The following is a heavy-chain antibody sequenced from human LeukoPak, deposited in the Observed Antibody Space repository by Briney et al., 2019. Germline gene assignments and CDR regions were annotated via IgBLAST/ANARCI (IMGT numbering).Heavy chain of an antibody. D-gene: IGHD5-24*01. V-gene: IGHV4-59*01. CDR2: IYYSGST. CDR3: ARVVEMATIPDY. CDR1: GGSISSYY. J-gene: IGHJ4*02. Sequence: PSETLSLTCTVSGGSISSYYWSWIRQPPGKGLEWIGYIYYSGSTNYNPSLKSRVTISVDTFKNQFSLKLSSVTAADTAVYYCARVVEMATIPDYWGQGTLVTVSS.